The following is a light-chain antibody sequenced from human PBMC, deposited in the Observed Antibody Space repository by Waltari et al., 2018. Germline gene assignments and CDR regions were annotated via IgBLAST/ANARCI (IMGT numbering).Light chain of an antibody. Sequence: NFMLTQPHSVSESPGKPVSISCTRSSCSITSNYAQWYQQRPGSAPTIVIYEDDQRPSGVPDRFSGSIDSSSNSASLTISGLKTEDEADYYCQSYDAYVVFGGWTRLTVL. CDR3: QSYDAYVV. V-gene: IGLV6-57*03. CDR2: EDD. CDR1: SCSITSNY. J-gene: IGLJ2*01.